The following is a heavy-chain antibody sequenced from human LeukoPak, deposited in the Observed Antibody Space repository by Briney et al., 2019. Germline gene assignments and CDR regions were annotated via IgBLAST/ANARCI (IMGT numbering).Heavy chain of an antibody. CDR2: ICSSSSYI. CDR1: GFTFSSYS. J-gene: IGHJ6*03. D-gene: IGHD2-15*01. V-gene: IGHV3-21*01. Sequence: GGSLRLSCAASGFTFSSYSMNWVRQAPGKGLEWVSSICSSSSYIYYADSVKGRFTISRDNAKNSLYLQMNSLRAEDTAVYYCARDYPEYCSGGSCYSNYYYYMDVWGKGTTVTVSS. CDR3: ARDYPEYCSGGSCYSNYYYYMDV.